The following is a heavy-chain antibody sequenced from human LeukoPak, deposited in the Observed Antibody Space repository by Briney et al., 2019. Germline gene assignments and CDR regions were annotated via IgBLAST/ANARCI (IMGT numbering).Heavy chain of an antibody. CDR3: AKSGEAFDI. D-gene: IGHD6-25*01. CDR1: GFTFSSYG. CDR2: ISYDGSNK. V-gene: IGHV3-30*18. Sequence: GRSLRLSCAASGFTFSSYGMHWVRQAPGKGLEWVAVISYDGSNKYYADSVKGRFIISRDNSKNTLYLQMNSLRAEDTAVYYCAKSGEAFDIWGQGTMVTVSS. J-gene: IGHJ3*02.